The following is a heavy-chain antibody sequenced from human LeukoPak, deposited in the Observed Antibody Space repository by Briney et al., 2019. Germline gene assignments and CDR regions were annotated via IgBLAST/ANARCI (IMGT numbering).Heavy chain of an antibody. CDR3: ARVPIAAAVRKPDY. CDR1: GYTFTAYY. CDR2: INPNSGGT. D-gene: IGHD6-13*01. J-gene: IGHJ4*02. V-gene: IGHV1-2*02. Sequence: ASVKVSCKASGYTFTAYYMHWVRQAPGQGLEWMGWINPNSGGTNYAQKFQGRVTMTRDTSISTAYMELSRLRSDDTAVYYCARVPIAAAVRKPDYWGQGTLVTVSS.